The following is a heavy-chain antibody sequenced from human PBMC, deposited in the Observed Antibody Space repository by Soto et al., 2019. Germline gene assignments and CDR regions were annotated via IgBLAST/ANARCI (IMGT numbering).Heavy chain of an antibody. V-gene: IGHV4-59*01. CDR2: IYYSGST. J-gene: IGHJ4*02. CDR3: ARGGDYFDY. Sequence: TSETLSLTCTVSGGSISSYYWSWIRQPPGKGLEWIGYIYYSGSTNYNPSLKSRVTISVDTSKNQFSLKLSSVTAADTAVYYCARGGDYFDYWGQGTLVTVSS. CDR1: GGSISSYY.